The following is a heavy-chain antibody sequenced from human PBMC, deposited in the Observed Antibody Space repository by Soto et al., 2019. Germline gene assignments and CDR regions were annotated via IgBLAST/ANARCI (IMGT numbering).Heavy chain of an antibody. V-gene: IGHV4-4*07. CDR1: GGSISSYY. CDR2: IYTSGST. Sequence: SETLSLTCTVSGGSISSYYWSWIRQPAGKGLEWIGRIYTSGSTNYNPSLKGRVTMSVDTSKNQFSLKLSSVTAADTAVYYCARDYYDSSGYRENWFDPWGQGTLVTVS. J-gene: IGHJ5*02. CDR3: ARDYYDSSGYRENWFDP. D-gene: IGHD3-22*01.